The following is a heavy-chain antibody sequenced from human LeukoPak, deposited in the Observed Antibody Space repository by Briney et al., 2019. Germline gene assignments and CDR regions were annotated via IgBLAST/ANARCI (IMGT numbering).Heavy chain of an antibody. CDR2: INLKSGYT. J-gene: IGHJ4*02. Sequence: ASVKVSCKASGYTFTDYFMQWVRQAPGQGLELMGRINLKSGYTEDSLDFQGRVTLTRDTSISTAYMEVRSLRPDDTAVYYCARDLASTANWEFDYWGQGTPVTVSP. D-gene: IGHD7-27*01. CDR3: ARDLASTANWEFDY. V-gene: IGHV1-2*06. CDR1: GYTFTDYF.